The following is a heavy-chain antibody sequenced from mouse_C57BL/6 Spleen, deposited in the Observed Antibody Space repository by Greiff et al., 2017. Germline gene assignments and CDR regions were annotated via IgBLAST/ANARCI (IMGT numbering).Heavy chain of an antibody. CDR2: IYPGDGDT. CDR1: GYAFSSSW. Sequence: QVQLQQSGPELVKPGASVKISCKASGYAFSSSWMNWVKQRPGKGLEWIGRIYPGDGDTNYNGKFKGKATLTADKSSSTAYMQLSSLTSEDSAVYFCARDLYYSNYGRDYWGQGTTLTVSS. CDR3: ARDLYYSNYGRDY. J-gene: IGHJ2*01. V-gene: IGHV1-82*01. D-gene: IGHD2-5*01.